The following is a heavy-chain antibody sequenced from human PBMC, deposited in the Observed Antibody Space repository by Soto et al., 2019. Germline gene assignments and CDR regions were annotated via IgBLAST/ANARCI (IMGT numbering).Heavy chain of an antibody. V-gene: IGHV4-59*08. CDR3: ARQLIY. CDR2: IYDSGST. J-gene: IGHJ4*02. CDR1: GGSISSSY. D-gene: IGHD6-6*01. Sequence: SETLSLTCTVSGGSISSSYWSWIRQPPGKGLEWIGYIYDSGSTYYNSSLKSRVTMSVDTSKNQFSLKLNSVTAADTAVYYCARQLIYWGQRTPVTVSS.